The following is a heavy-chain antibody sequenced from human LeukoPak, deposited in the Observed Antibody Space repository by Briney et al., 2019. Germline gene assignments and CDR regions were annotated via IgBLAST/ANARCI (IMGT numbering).Heavy chain of an antibody. J-gene: IGHJ4*02. D-gene: IGHD6-13*01. CDR1: GFTFSSYG. CDR2: ISYDGSNK. Sequence: GGSLRLSCAASGFTFSSYGMHWVRQAPGKGLEWVAVISYDGSNKYYADSVKGRFTISRDNSKNTLYLQMNSLRAEDTAVYYCARGRRQLVLEIDYWGQGTLVTVSS. V-gene: IGHV3-30*03. CDR3: ARGRRQLVLEIDY.